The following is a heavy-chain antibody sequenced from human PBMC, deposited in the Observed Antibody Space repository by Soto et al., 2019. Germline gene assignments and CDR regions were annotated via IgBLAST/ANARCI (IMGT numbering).Heavy chain of an antibody. J-gene: IGHJ4*02. D-gene: IGHD5-18*01. Sequence: PGGSLRLSCAASGFTFSSYEMNWVRQAPGKGLEWVSYISSSGSTIYYADSVKGRFTISRDNAKNSLYLHMNSLRAEDTAVYYCARDPSRGYSLYYFDYWGQGTLVTVSS. CDR3: ARDPSRGYSLYYFDY. CDR2: ISSSGSTI. CDR1: GFTFSSYE. V-gene: IGHV3-48*03.